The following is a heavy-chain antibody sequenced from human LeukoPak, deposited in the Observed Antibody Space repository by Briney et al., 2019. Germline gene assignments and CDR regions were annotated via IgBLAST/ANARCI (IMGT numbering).Heavy chain of an antibody. CDR2: IYYSGST. D-gene: IGHD4/OR15-4a*01. CDR1: GGSISSGDYY. V-gene: IGHV4-30-4*01. J-gene: IGHJ4*02. CDR3: ARLAGLTMALDY. Sequence: SETLSLTCTVSGGSISSGDYYWSWIRQPPGKGLEWIGYIYYSGSTYYNPSLKSRVTISVDTSKNQFSLKLSSVTAADTAVYFCARLAGLTMALDYWGQGTLVTVSS.